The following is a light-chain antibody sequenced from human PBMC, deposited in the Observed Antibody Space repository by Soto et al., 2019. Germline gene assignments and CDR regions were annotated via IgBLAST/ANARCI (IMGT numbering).Light chain of an antibody. J-gene: IGKJ1*01. CDR1: QSVSSY. CDR2: GAS. Sequence: EILLTHSPATRSLSPGERSTLSVGASQSVSSYLAWYQQKPGQAPRLLIYGASTRATGIPARFSGSGSGTEFTLTISSLQSEDFAVYYCQQYNNWPWTFGQGTKVDI. CDR3: QQYNNWPWT. V-gene: IGKV3-15*01.